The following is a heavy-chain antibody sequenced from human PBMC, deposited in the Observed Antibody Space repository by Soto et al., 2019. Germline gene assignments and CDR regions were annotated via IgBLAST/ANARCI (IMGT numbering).Heavy chain of an antibody. J-gene: IGHJ3*02. CDR1: GFSLTTSGVG. D-gene: IGHD3-10*01. CDR3: AHIYTHIGARGGFDK. CDR2: IYWDDDK. V-gene: IGHV2-5*02. Sequence: QITLKESGPTLVKPTQTLTLTCTFSGFSLTTSGVGVGWIRQPPGKALEWLALIYWDDDKTYSPSLKTRLTITKDTSKDQVVLMMTNMDPVDTGTYYCAHIYTHIGARGGFDKWGQGTMVTVSP.